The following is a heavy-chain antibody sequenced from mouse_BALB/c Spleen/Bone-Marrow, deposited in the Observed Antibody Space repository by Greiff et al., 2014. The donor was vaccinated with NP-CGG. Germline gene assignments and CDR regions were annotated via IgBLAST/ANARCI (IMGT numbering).Heavy chain of an antibody. V-gene: IGHV1-67*01. CDR3: ARGGYAMDY. CDR1: GYTFTDYA. CDR2: ISTYSGNI. J-gene: IGHJ4*01. Sequence: QVQLQQPGPELVRPGVSVKISCKGSGYTFTDYAMPWVKQSHAKSLEWIGVISTYSGNINYNQKFKGKATMTVDKSSSTAYMELARLTSEDSAIYYCARGGYAMDYWGQGTSVTVSS.